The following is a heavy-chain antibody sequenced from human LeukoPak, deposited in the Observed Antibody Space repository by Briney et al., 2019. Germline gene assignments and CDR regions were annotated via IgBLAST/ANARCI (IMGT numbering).Heavy chain of an antibody. D-gene: IGHD2-8*01. CDR3: ASEQSVLMVYAAPFDP. J-gene: IGHJ5*02. Sequence: PSETLSLTCAVYRGSFSGYYWSWIRQPPGKGLEWIGEINHSGSTNYNPSLKSRVTISVDTSKNQFSLKLSSVTAADTAVYYCASEQSVLMVYAAPFDPWGQGTLVTVSS. V-gene: IGHV4-34*01. CDR1: RGSFSGYY. CDR2: INHSGST.